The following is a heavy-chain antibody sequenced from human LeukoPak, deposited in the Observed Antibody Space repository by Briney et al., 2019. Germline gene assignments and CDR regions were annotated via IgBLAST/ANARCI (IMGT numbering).Heavy chain of an antibody. CDR1: GGSFSGYY. CDR2: INHSGST. CDR3: ATLRRDGYNFEY. D-gene: IGHD5-12*01. Sequence: SETLSLTCAVYGGSFSGYYWSWLRQPPGKGLEWIGEINHSGSTNYNPSLKSRVTISVDTSKNQFSLKLSSVTAADTAVYYCATLRRDGYNFEYWGQGTLVTVSS. V-gene: IGHV4-34*01. J-gene: IGHJ4*02.